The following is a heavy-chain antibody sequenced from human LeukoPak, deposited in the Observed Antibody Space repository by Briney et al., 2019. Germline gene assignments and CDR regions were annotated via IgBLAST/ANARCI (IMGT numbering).Heavy chain of an antibody. D-gene: IGHD1-7*01. CDR2: ISYDGSNK. CDR3: ARDQYSWNYVSYWFGP. V-gene: IGHV3-30*03. CDR1: GFTFSSYG. Sequence: GGSLRLSCAASGFTFSSYGMHWVRQAPGKGLEWVAVISYDGSNKYYADSVKGRFTISRDNAKNSLYLQMNSLRAEDTAVYYCARDQYSWNYVSYWFGPWGQGTLVTVSS. J-gene: IGHJ5*02.